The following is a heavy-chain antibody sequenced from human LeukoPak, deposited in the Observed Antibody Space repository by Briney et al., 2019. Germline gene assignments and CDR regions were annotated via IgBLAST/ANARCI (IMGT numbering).Heavy chain of an antibody. Sequence: KPSETLSLTCTVSGGSISSGSYYWSWIRQPAGKGLEWIVRIYTSGSTNYNPSLKSRVTISVDTSKNQFSLKLSSVTAADTAVYYCARDRPGGSYFPPPDAFDIWGQGTMVTVSS. D-gene: IGHD1-26*01. CDR1: GGSISSGSYY. J-gene: IGHJ3*02. V-gene: IGHV4-61*02. CDR3: ARDRPGGSYFPPPDAFDI. CDR2: IYTSGST.